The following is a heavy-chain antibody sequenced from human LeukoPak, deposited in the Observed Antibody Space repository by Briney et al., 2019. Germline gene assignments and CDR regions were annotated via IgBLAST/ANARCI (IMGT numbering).Heavy chain of an antibody. CDR2: IIPIFGTA. CDR1: GFTFSSYA. V-gene: IGHV1-69*05. CDR3: AREGDQNWFDP. Sequence: PGRSLRLSCAASGFTFSSYAMHWVRQAPGQGLEWMGGIIPIFGTANYAQKFQGRVTITTDESTSTAYMELSSLRSEDTAVYYCAREGDQNWFDPWGQGTLVTVSS. J-gene: IGHJ5*02. D-gene: IGHD2-2*01.